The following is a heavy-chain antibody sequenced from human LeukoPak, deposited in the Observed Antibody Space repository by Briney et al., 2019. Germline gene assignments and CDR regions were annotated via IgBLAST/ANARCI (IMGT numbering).Heavy chain of an antibody. V-gene: IGHV1-18*01. CDR2: ISAYNGNT. D-gene: IGHD4-23*01. J-gene: IGHJ4*02. CDR3: AREFSYGSNGRGFDY. CDR1: GYTFTSYG. Sequence: ALVKVSCKASGYTFTSYGISWVRQAPGQGLEWMGWISAYNGNTNYAQKIQGRVTMTTDTSTSTAYMELRSLRSDDTAVYYCAREFSYGSNGRGFDYWGQGTLVTVSS.